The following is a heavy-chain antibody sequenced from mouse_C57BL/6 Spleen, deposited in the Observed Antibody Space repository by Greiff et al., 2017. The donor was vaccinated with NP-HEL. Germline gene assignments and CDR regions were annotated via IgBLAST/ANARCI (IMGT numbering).Heavy chain of an antibody. CDR1: GFTFSDYG. CDR2: ISSGSSTI. CDR3: ARWGLRRAMDY. Sequence: EVKLQESGGGLVKPGGSLKLSCAASGFTFSDYGMHWVRQAPEKGLEWVAYISSGSSTIYYADTVKGRFTISRDNAKNTLFLQMTSLRSEDTAMYYCARWGLRRAMDYWGQGTSVTVSS. J-gene: IGHJ4*01. D-gene: IGHD2-4*01. V-gene: IGHV5-17*01.